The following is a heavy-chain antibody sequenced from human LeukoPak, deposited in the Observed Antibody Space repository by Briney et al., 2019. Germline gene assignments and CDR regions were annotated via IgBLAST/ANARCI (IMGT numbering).Heavy chain of an antibody. Sequence: ASVTVSFKASSYTFTRYGISWVRQAPGQGLEWMGWISGSNGNTNYAQKFLGRVTITADTSTSTAYMELRSLTSDDTAVYYCARSGRGTYYYFDLWGQGTLVTVSS. V-gene: IGHV1-18*01. CDR1: SYTFTRYG. CDR3: ARSGRGTYYYFDL. CDR2: ISGSNGNT. J-gene: IGHJ4*02. D-gene: IGHD5-12*01.